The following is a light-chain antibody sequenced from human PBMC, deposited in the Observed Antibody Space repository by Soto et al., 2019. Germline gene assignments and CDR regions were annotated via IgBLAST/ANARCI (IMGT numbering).Light chain of an antibody. CDR3: CPYAGSNTLV. CDR1: SSDVGGYNY. J-gene: IGLJ2*01. CDR2: DLS. Sequence: QSALTQPRSVSGSPGQSVTISCTGTSSDVGGYNYVSWYQHHPGKAPKLMIYDLSERPSGVPDRFSGSKSDNTASLTISGLQAEDEADYYCCPYAGSNTLVFGGGTKLTVL. V-gene: IGLV2-11*01.